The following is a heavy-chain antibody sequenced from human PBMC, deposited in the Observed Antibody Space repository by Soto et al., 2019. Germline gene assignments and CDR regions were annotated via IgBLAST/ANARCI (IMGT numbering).Heavy chain of an antibody. Sequence: GVSLRLSFAASEFTFSSYCMHWVRQAPGKGLEWVAVISYDGSNKYYADSVKGRFTISRDNSKNTLYLQMNSLRAEDTAVYYCAKDPYYGSGSYIFDYWGQGTLVTVSS. J-gene: IGHJ4*02. CDR1: EFTFSSYC. D-gene: IGHD3-10*01. V-gene: IGHV3-30*18. CDR3: AKDPYYGSGSYIFDY. CDR2: ISYDGSNK.